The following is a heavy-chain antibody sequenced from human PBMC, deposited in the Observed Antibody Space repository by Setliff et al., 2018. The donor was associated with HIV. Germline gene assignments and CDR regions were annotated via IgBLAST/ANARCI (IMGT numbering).Heavy chain of an antibody. CDR1: GGSFSGYY. CDR2: INHSGST. V-gene: IGHV4-34*01. D-gene: IGHD5-12*01. Sequence: PSETLSLTCAVYGGSFSGYYWSWIRQPPGKGLEWIEEINHSGSTNYNPSLKSRVTISVDTSKNQFSLKLSSVTAADTAVYYCARDRQGRRDGYNYLDYFDYWGQGTLVPSPQ. CDR3: ARDRQGRRDGYNYLDYFDY. J-gene: IGHJ4*02.